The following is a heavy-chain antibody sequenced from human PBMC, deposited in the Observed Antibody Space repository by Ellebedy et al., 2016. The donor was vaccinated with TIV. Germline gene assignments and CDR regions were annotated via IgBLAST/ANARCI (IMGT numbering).Heavy chain of an antibody. D-gene: IGHD4/OR15-4a*01. CDR1: GGSLSGYY. CDR3: VRGGTVANPTDAFDL. Sequence: SETLSLXCAVYGGSLSGYYWSWIRQTPGKALEWIGNISHSGITHYNPSLESRVIMFVDPSKNQVSLELTSVTAADTAVYFCVRGGTVANPTDAFDLWGQGTTVTVSS. V-gene: IGHV4-34*01. J-gene: IGHJ3*01. CDR2: ISHSGIT.